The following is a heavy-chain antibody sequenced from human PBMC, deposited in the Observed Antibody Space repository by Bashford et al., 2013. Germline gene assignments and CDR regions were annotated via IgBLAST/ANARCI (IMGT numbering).Heavy chain of an antibody. CDR2: IYYSGST. J-gene: IGHJ2*01. CDR1: GDSISGYY. CDR3: ARETGYTKIDL. Sequence: SETLSLTCSVSGDSISGYYWSWIRQHPGKGLEWIGYIYYSGSTYYNPSLKSRVTISVDTSKNQFSLKLSSVTAADTAVYYCARETGYTKIDLWGRGTLVTVSS. D-gene: IGHD6-13*01. V-gene: IGHV4-59*12.